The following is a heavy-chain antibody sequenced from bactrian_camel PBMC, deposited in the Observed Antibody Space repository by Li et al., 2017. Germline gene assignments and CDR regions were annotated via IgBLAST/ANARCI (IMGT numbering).Heavy chain of an antibody. CDR1: GPTLVTHY. V-gene: IGHV3S40*01. Sequence: VASGGGLVQPGGSLRLSRAASGPTLVTHYTGWFRQSSGAEREGVAAIYRGRGATYYADSVKGRFTISQDNSKNTVYLDMNSLQPEDTATYYCATTEAQRLQWDGRRSLDGKYYNIWGQGTQVTVS. CDR2: IYRGRGAT. CDR3: ATTEAQRLQWDGRRSLDGKYYNI. D-gene: IGHD3*01. J-gene: IGHJ4*01.